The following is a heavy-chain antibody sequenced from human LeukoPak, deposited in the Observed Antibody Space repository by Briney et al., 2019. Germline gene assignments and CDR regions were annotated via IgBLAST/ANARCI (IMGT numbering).Heavy chain of an antibody. CDR2: MNPKSGDT. V-gene: IGHV1-8*01. CDR3: ARVFRAAAGYFYFDV. Sequence: EASVKVSCKTFGYSFISHDINWVRQATGQGLQWMGWMNPKSGDTGFAQNFQGRLSMTKDTSTSTAFMELTSLTSDDTAVYYCARVFRAAAGYFYFDVWGRGALVTVSS. D-gene: IGHD3-9*01. J-gene: IGHJ2*01. CDR1: GYSFISHD.